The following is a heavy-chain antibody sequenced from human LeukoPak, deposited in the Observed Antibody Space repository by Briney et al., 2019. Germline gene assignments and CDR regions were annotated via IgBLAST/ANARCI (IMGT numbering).Heavy chain of an antibody. V-gene: IGHV1-69*13. CDR1: GGTFSSYA. D-gene: IGHD3-9*01. J-gene: IGHJ4*02. Sequence: SVKVPCKASGGTFSSYAISWVRQALGQGLEWMGGIIPIFGTANYAQKFQGRVTITADESTSTAYMELSSLRSEDTAVYYCARGWSGDDILYYFDYWGQGTLVTVSS. CDR3: ARGWSGDDILYYFDY. CDR2: IIPIFGTA.